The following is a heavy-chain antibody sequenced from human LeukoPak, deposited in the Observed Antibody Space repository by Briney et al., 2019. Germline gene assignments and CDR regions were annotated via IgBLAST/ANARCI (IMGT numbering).Heavy chain of an antibody. CDR1: GGSISSYY. CDR3: ARHIAVAGTGGAFDI. CDR2: IYYSGST. V-gene: IGHV4-59*08. J-gene: IGHJ3*02. Sequence: SETLSLTCTVSGGSISSYYWSWIRQPPGKGLEWTGYIYYSGSTNYNPSLKSRVTISVDTSKNQFSLKLSSVTAADTAVYYCARHIAVAGTGGAFDIWGQGTMVTVSS. D-gene: IGHD6-19*01.